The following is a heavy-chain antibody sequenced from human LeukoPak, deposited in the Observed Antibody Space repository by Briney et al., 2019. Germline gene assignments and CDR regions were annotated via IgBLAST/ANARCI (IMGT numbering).Heavy chain of an antibody. J-gene: IGHJ6*03. CDR3: AKSPIAAPRYNFMDV. CDR1: GFTFSSYA. Sequence: GGSLRLSCAASGFTFSSYAMHWVRQAPGKGLEGVAVISYDGSNKYYADSVKGRFTFSRDNSKNTMYLQMISLRAEDTAVYFCAKSPIAAPRYNFMDVWGKGTMVIVSS. V-gene: IGHV3-30*14. CDR2: ISYDGSNK. D-gene: IGHD6-13*01.